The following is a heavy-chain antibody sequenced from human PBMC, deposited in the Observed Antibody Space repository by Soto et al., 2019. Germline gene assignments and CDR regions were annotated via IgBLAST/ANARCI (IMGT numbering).Heavy chain of an antibody. CDR1: GFTFSDYY. Sequence: GGSLRLSCAASGFTFSDYYMSWIRQAPGKGLEYISYISSSSGSTNYADSVKGRFTISRDNAKNSLYLQMSSLRAEDTAVYYCARDRGGYDRLYYYHGMDVWGQGTTVTVS. D-gene: IGHD5-12*01. CDR3: ARDRGGYDRLYYYHGMDV. CDR2: ISSSSGST. V-gene: IGHV3-11*06. J-gene: IGHJ6*02.